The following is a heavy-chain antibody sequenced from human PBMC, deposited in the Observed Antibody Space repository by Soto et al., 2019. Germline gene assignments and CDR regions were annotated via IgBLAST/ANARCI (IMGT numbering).Heavy chain of an antibody. CDR3: ARHEYDPQALDKYCGGDCLPYYFDY. CDR1: GYSFTSYW. Sequence: EVQLVQSGAEVKKPGESLKISCKGSGYSFTSYWIGWVRQMPGKGLEWMGIIYPGDSDTRYSPSFQGQVTISADKSISTAYLQWSSLKASDTAMYYCARHEYDPQALDKYCGGDCLPYYFDYWGQGTLVTVSS. J-gene: IGHJ4*02. V-gene: IGHV5-51*01. CDR2: IYPGDSDT. D-gene: IGHD2-21*01.